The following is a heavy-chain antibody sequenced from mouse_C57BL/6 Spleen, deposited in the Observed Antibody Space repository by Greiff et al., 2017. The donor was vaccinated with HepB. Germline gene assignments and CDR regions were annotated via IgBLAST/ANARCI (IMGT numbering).Heavy chain of an antibody. D-gene: IGHD1-1*01. Sequence: EVQLQESGPGLVKPSQSLSLSCSVTGYSFTSGYYWNWIRQSPGNKLEWMGYISYDGSNNYNPSFKNRISITRDTSKNQFFLKLNSVTTEDTATYICARAHYTRYYFDDWGQGTTLTVSS. V-gene: IGHV3-6*01. CDR1: GYSFTSGYY. J-gene: IGHJ2*01. CDR2: ISYDGSN. CDR3: ARAHYTRYYFDD.